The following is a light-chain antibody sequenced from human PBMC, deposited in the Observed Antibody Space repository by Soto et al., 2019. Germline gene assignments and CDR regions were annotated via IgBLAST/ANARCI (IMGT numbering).Light chain of an antibody. Sequence: DIQMTQSPTSLSASAGDSVTITCHATHDITNFLNWYQQKTGKATKLLINDASNLETGVPSRFSGSGSGTYFTFNISSMQTEDIATYDCQQYESLPITVGGGTKVDIK. V-gene: IGKV1-33*01. CDR1: HDITNF. CDR3: QQYESLPIT. J-gene: IGKJ4*01. CDR2: DAS.